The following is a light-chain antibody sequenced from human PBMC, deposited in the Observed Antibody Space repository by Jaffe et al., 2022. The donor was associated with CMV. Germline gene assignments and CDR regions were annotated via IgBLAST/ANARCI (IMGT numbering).Light chain of an antibody. CDR2: AAS. V-gene: IGKV1-12*01. CDR3: QQANSVPYT. Sequence: DIQVTQSPSSVSASVGDRVTITCRASQGIDRWLAWYQQKPGKAPKLLIYAASTLQSGVSSRFSGSGSGTDFTLTVSSLQPDDCATYYCQQANSVPYTFGQGTKLEIK. J-gene: IGKJ2*01. CDR1: QGIDRW.